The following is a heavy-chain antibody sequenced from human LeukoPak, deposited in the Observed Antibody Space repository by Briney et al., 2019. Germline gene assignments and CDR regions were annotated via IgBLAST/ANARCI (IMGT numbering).Heavy chain of an antibody. CDR1: GSRFTSYW. D-gene: IGHD6-13*01. V-gene: IGHV5-51*01. CDR3: ARAGDTATQYSSSPLASYYYVDV. J-gene: IGHJ6*03. Sequence: GGSLQISCQGSGSRFTSYWIGWGRQVPGKGLEGMGIIYPGDSDIKYSPSLQGQVTISADKSMSTAYLQWSSLKASDTAMYYCARAGDTATQYSSSPLASYYYVDVWGKGTTVTVSS. CDR2: IYPGDSDI.